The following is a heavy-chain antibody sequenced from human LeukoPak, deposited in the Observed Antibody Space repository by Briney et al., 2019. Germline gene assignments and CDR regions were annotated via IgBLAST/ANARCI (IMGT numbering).Heavy chain of an antibody. V-gene: IGHV1-69*05. CDR2: IIPIFGTA. CDR3: ARGDSSGYYSLDY. J-gene: IGHJ4*02. CDR1: GGTYSSYA. Sequence: SVKVSCKASGGTYSSYASSGVRQAPGHGLEWMGGIIPIFGTANYAQKFQGRVTITTDESTSTAYMELSSLRAEDTAVYYCARGDSSGYYSLDYWGQGTLVTVSS. D-gene: IGHD3-22*01.